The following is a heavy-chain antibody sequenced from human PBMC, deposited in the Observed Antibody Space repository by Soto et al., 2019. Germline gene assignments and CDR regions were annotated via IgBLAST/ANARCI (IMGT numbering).Heavy chain of an antibody. V-gene: IGHV4-59*08. Sequence: SGTLSLTCTVSGSPISDNYWSWFRQAPGQGLEWVGYIYYTGTTTYNSSVKSRVTISLDTSTSQFSLNLRSVTAAGTAVYYCARCVDPWGQGTLVTVSS. CDR2: IYYTGTT. CDR3: ARCVDP. CDR1: GSPISDNY. J-gene: IGHJ5*02.